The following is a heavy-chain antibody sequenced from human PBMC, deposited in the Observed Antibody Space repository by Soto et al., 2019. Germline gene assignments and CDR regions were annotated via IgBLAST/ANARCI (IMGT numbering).Heavy chain of an antibody. CDR2: IIPIFGTA. CDR3: ARAKLVYYDSSGYYHYYGMDV. Sequence: SVKVSCKASGGTFSSYAISWVRQAPGQGLEWMGGIIPIFGTANYAQKFQGRVTITADESTSTAYMELSSLRSEDAAVYYCARAKLVYYDSSGYYHYYGMDVWGQGTTVTVSS. V-gene: IGHV1-69*13. CDR1: GGTFSSYA. D-gene: IGHD3-22*01. J-gene: IGHJ6*02.